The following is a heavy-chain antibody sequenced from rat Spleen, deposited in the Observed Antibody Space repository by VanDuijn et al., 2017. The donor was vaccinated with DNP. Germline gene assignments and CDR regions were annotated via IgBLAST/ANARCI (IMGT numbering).Heavy chain of an antibody. CDR2: IIYDGSGT. CDR3: AKRWYGSFDY. Sequence: EVQLVESGGGVVQPGKSLKLSCAASGFTFSDYSMAWVCQAPKKGLEWVAMIIYDGSGTYYGDSVKGRFTISRDNAKNTLYLQMDSLRSEDTATYYCAKRWYGSFDYWGQGVMVTISS. D-gene: IGHD1-12*02. V-gene: IGHV5S10*01. CDR1: GFTFSDYS. J-gene: IGHJ2*01.